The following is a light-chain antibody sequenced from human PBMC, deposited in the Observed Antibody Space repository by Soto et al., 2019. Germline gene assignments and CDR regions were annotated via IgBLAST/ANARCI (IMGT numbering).Light chain of an antibody. Sequence: QSVLTQPPSASGSPGQSVSISCTGTSGDIGGYNYVSWYQQHPGKAPKLMIFEVSKRASGVPDRFSGSKSGNTASLTVSGLQAEDEADYYCSSYAGSNNHVVFGGGTKLPS. V-gene: IGLV2-8*01. CDR3: SSYAGSNNHVV. CDR2: EVS. J-gene: IGLJ2*01. CDR1: SGDIGGYNY.